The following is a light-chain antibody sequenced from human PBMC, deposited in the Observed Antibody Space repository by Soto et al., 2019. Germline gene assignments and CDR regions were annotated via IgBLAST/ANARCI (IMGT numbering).Light chain of an antibody. J-gene: IGKJ3*01. CDR2: DAS. V-gene: IGKV3-11*01. Sequence: EIVLTQSPATLSLSPGERATLSCRARQSVSSYLAWYQQKPGQAPRLLIYDASNRATGIPARFSGSGSGTDFALTISSLDPEDFAVYYCQQRSNWPPRFTFGPGTKVDIK. CDR3: QQRSNWPPRFT. CDR1: QSVSSY.